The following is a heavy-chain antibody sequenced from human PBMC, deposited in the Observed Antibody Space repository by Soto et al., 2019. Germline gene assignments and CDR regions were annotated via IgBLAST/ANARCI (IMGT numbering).Heavy chain of an antibody. CDR2: IYYSGST. D-gene: IGHD6-19*01. V-gene: IGHV4-39*01. J-gene: IGHJ3*02. CDR1: GGSISSSSYY. Sequence: QLQLQESGPGLVKPSETLSLTCTVSGGSISSSSYYWGWIRQPPGKGLEWIGSIYYSGSTYYNPSLKSRVTISVDTSKNQFSLKLSSVTAADTAVYYCARRRIAVAGPEAFDIWGQGTMVTVSS. CDR3: ARRRIAVAGPEAFDI.